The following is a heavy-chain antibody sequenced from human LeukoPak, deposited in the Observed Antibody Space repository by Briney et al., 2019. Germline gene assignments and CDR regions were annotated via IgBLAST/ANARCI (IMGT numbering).Heavy chain of an antibody. V-gene: IGHV4-59*08. CDR2: IYYSGST. CDR3: ARAIAVAETFDY. CDR1: GGSISSYY. Sequence: SETLSLTCTASGGSISSYYWSWIRQPPGKGLEWIGYIYYSGSTNYNPSLKSRVTISVDTSKNQFSLKLSSVTAADTAVYYCARAIAVAETFDYWGQGTLVTVSS. D-gene: IGHD6-19*01. J-gene: IGHJ4*02.